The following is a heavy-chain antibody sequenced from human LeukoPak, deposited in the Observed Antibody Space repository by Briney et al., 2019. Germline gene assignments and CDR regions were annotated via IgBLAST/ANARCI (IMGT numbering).Heavy chain of an antibody. CDR2: ISGSGGST. D-gene: IGHD4-17*01. CDR1: GFTFSSYA. CDR3: AREGALGYGHYTYDY. J-gene: IGHJ4*02. V-gene: IGHV3-23*01. Sequence: GGSLRPSCAASGFTFSSYAMSWVRQAPGKGLEWVSAISGSGGSTYYADSVKGRFTISRDNAKNTLYLQMNSLTPEDTAVYYCAREGALGYGHYTYDYWGQGTLVTVSS.